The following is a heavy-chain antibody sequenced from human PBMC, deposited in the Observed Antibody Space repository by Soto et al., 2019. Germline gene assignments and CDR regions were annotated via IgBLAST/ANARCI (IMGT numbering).Heavy chain of an antibody. CDR2: TSYDGSTK. CDR1: GFPFSAYG. V-gene: IGHV3-30*18. CDR3: AKGTLPGDF. J-gene: IGHJ4*02. Sequence: GGSLRLSCAASGFPFSAYGMHWVRQAPGKGLEWVAVTSYDGSTKYYVDSVKGRFTISRDNSKNTLYLQMNSLRPEDTAVYYCAKGTLPGDFWGQGTPVTV.